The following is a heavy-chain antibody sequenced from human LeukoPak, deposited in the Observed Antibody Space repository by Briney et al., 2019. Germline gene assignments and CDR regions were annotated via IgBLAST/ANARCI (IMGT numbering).Heavy chain of an antibody. CDR3: AKLVGAGPTPTDY. Sequence: GGSLRLSCAASGFTFRNYAITWVRQAPGKGLDCVSVSRAVGSNTAYAASVKGRFPISRDTFKNSLSLQMNSLRAEDTAIYYCAKLVGAGPTPTDYWDHGSLVTGSS. J-gene: IGHJ4*01. CDR2: SRAVGSNT. V-gene: IGHV3-23*01. D-gene: IGHD1-1*01. CDR1: GFTFRNYA.